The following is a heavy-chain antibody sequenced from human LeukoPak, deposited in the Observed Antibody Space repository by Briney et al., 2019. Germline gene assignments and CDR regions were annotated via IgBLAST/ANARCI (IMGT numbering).Heavy chain of an antibody. V-gene: IGHV4-4*02. J-gene: IGHJ4*02. CDR2: IYHSGSA. CDR3: ASAGHDGIGYKVC. Sequence: PSETLSLTCAVSGVSISSSNWWSWVRQPPGKGLEWIGEIYHSGSANYNPSLKSRVTISVDKSKNQFSLRLSSVTAADTAVYYCASAGHDGIGYKVCWGQGTLVTVSS. D-gene: IGHD3-22*01. CDR1: GVSISSSNW.